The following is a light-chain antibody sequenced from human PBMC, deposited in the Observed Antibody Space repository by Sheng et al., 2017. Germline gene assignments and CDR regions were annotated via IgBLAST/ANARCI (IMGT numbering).Light chain of an antibody. Sequence: EIVMTQSPATLSVSPGERATLSCRASQSVSSSYLAWYQQKPGQAPRLLIYDASNRATGIPVRFSGSGSGTDFTLTISSLQAEDVAVYYCQQYYSTPLTFGGGTKVEIK. V-gene: IGKV3D-15*01. CDR1: QSVSSSY. J-gene: IGKJ4*01. CDR2: DAS. CDR3: QQYYSTPLT.